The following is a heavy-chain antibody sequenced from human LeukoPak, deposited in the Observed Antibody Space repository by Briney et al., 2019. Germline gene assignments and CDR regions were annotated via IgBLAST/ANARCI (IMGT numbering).Heavy chain of an antibody. J-gene: IGHJ4*02. Sequence: PSETLSLTCTVSGGSISSGYYWGWIRQPPGKGLEWIGSIYHSGSTYYNPSLKSRVTISVDTSKNQFSLKLSSVTAADTAVYYCARIITMVRGVISYYFDYWGQGTLVTVSS. CDR1: GGSISSGYY. V-gene: IGHV4-38-2*02. D-gene: IGHD3-10*01. CDR3: ARIITMVRGVISYYFDY. CDR2: IYHSGST.